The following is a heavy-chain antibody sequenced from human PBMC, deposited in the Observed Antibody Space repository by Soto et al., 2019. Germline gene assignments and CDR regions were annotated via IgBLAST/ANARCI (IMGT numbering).Heavy chain of an antibody. CDR2: IIPIFGTA. CDR3: ARGAGSYYNRYFDY. V-gene: IGHV1-69*01. CDR1: GGTFSSYA. Sequence: QVQLVQSGAEVKKPGSSVKVSCKASGGTFSSYAISWVRQAPGQGLEWMGGIIPIFGTANYAQKFQGRVTITADESTSTANMELSSLRSEKTAVYYCARGAGSYYNRYFDYWGQGTLVTVSS. D-gene: IGHD3-10*01. J-gene: IGHJ4*02.